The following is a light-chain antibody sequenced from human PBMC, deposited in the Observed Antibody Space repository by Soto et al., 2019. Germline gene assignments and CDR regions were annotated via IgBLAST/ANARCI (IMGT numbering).Light chain of an antibody. CDR3: SSYTTTTPVV. Sequence: QSVLTQPASVSGSPRQSITISCTGTNSDIGGYDYVSWYQHHPGKAPRLLIYDVNNWPSGVSDRFSGSKSGNTASPTISGLQAEDEAVYYCSSYTTTTPVVFGGGTQLTVL. CDR2: DVN. J-gene: IGLJ2*01. V-gene: IGLV2-14*03. CDR1: NSDIGGYDY.